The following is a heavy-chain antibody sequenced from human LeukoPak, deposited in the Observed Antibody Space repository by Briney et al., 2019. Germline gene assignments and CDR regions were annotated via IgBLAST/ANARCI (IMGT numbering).Heavy chain of an antibody. V-gene: IGHV3-23*01. D-gene: IGHD5-18*01. Sequence: PGGSLRLSCAASGFTFISYAVTWVRQAPGKGLEWVSAISGSGGSTYFADSVKGRFTISRDNSKNTLYLQMNSLRVEDTAVYYCAKGIYNYGFSLRCMDCWGQRTLVTVSS. J-gene: IGHJ4*02. CDR1: GFTFISYA. CDR2: ISGSGGST. CDR3: AKGIYNYGFSLRCMDC.